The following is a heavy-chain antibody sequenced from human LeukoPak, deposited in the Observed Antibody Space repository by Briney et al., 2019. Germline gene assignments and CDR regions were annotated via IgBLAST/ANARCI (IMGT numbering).Heavy chain of an antibody. CDR3: ARVVRNIVVVPAAIRGGYFDY. CDR1: GFTFSSYA. J-gene: IGHJ4*02. Sequence: GGSLRLSCAASGFTFSSYAMHWVRQAPGKGLEWVAVISYDGSNTYYADSVKGRFTISRDNSKNTLYLQMNSLRAEDTAVYYCARVVRNIVVVPAAIRGGYFDYWGQGTLVTVSS. D-gene: IGHD2-2*01. CDR2: ISYDGSNT. V-gene: IGHV3-30*04.